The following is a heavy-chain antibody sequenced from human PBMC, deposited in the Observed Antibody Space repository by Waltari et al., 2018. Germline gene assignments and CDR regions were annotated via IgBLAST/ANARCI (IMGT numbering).Heavy chain of an antibody. CDR1: GYTFTGYY. J-gene: IGHJ4*02. CDR2: LNPDRGGR. CDR3: ASGRYSGYDSPRDY. D-gene: IGHD5-12*01. V-gene: IGHV1-2*02. Sequence: QVQLVQSGAEVKKPGASVKVSCKASGYTFTGYYMHWVRQAPGQGLEWSRWLNPDRGGRNYAPKFQGRVTMTRDTAISTAYMELSRLRSDDTAVYYCASGRYSGYDSPRDYWGQGTLVTVSS.